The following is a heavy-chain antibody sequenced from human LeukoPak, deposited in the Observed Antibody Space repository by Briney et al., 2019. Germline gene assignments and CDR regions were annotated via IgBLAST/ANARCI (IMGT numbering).Heavy chain of an antibody. CDR1: GFTFSSYG. J-gene: IGHJ4*02. Sequence: PGGSLRLSCAASGFTFSSYGMHWVRQAPGKGLEWVAVIWYDGSNKYYADSVKGRFTISRDNSKNTLYLQMNSLRAEDTAVYYCVIAVAGYFDYWGQGTQVTVSS. D-gene: IGHD6-19*01. CDR2: IWYDGSNK. V-gene: IGHV3-33*01. CDR3: VIAVAGYFDY.